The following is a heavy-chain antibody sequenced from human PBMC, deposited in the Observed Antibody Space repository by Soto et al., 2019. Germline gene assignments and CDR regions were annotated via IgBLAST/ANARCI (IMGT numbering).Heavy chain of an antibody. J-gene: IGHJ6*02. Sequence: SETLSLTCAVYGGSFSGYYWSWIRQPPGKGLEWIGEINHSGSTNYNPSLKSRVTISVDTSKNQFSLKLSSVTAADTAVYYCVRDRSLSSSWYWGYYYYGMDVWGQGTTVTVSS. V-gene: IGHV4-34*01. CDR1: GGSFSGYY. D-gene: IGHD6-13*01. CDR3: VRDRSLSSSWYWGYYYYGMDV. CDR2: INHSGST.